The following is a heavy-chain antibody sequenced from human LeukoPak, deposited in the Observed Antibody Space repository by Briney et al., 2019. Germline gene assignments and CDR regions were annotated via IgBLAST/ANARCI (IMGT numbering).Heavy chain of an antibody. CDR2: FDPEDGET. V-gene: IGHV1-24*01. J-gene: IGHJ6*04. CDR1: GYTLTELS. D-gene: IGHD1-1*01. Sequence: ASVKVSCKVSGYTLTELSMHWVRQAPGKGLEWMGGFDPEDGETIYAQKFQGRVTMTEDTSTDTAYMELSSLRSEDTAVYCCATDRTTGTHYGMDVWGKGTTVTVSS. CDR3: ATDRTTGTHYGMDV.